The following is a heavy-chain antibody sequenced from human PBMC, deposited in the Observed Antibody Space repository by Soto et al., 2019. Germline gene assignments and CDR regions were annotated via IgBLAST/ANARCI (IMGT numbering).Heavy chain of an antibody. CDR1: GDSISSSHFY. Sequence: PSETLSLTCTVSGDSISSSHFYWGWIRQPPGKGLEWIGTIYYSGSTYYNPSLSNRVTMSIDTSKNQFSLKLSSVTAADTAVYYCARHGKFGEIFFPNSFDYWGQGMLVTVSS. J-gene: IGHJ4*02. CDR2: IYYSGST. D-gene: IGHD3-10*01. CDR3: ARHGKFGEIFFPNSFDY. V-gene: IGHV4-39*01.